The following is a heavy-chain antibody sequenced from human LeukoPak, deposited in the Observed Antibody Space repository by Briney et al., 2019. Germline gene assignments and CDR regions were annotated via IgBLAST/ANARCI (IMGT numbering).Heavy chain of an antibody. CDR2: IIPILGIA. J-gene: IGHJ4*02. D-gene: IGHD2-21*02. Sequence: SVKVSCKASGGTFSSYAISWVRQAPGQGLEWMGRIIPILGIANYAQKFQGRVTITADKSTSTAYMELSSLRSEDTAVYYCARYAYCGGDCPYFDYWGQGTLVTVSS. V-gene: IGHV1-69*04. CDR1: GGTFSSYA. CDR3: ARYAYCGGDCPYFDY.